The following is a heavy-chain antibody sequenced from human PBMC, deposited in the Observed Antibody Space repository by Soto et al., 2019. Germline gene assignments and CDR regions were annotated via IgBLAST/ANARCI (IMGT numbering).Heavy chain of an antibody. J-gene: IGHJ5*02. D-gene: IGHD3-10*01. V-gene: IGHV1-69*01. CDR1: GGTFSSYA. Sequence: QVQLVQSGAEVKKPGSSVKVSCKASGGTFSSYAISWVRQAPGQGIEWMGGIIPIFGTANYAQKFQGRVTITADESTSTAYIELSSLRSEDTAVYYCASVVYYYGSGSYLLNWFDPWGQGTLVTVSS. CDR3: ASVVYYYGSGSYLLNWFDP. CDR2: IIPIFGTA.